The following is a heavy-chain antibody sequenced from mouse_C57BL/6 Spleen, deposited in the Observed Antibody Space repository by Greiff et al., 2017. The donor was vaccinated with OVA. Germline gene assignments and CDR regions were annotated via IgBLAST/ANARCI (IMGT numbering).Heavy chain of an antibody. D-gene: IGHD1-1*01. J-gene: IGHJ4*01. CDR3: ARFTTGVATRGAMDY. CDR2: IDPNSGGT. CDR1: GYTFTSYW. V-gene: IGHV1-72*01. Sequence: QVQLQQSGAELVKPGASVKLSCKASGYTFTSYWMHWVKQRPGRGLEWIGRIDPNSGGTNYNEKFKSKATLTVDKPSSTAYMQLSSLTSEDSAVYYCARFTTGVATRGAMDYWGQGTSVTVSS.